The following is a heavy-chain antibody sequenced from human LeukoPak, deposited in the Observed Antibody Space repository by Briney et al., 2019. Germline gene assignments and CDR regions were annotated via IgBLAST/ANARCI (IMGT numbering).Heavy chain of an antibody. CDR3: AREYDSTSLVDP. V-gene: IGHV4-61*02. D-gene: IGHD3-22*01. CDR2: IYTSGST. J-gene: IGHJ5*02. Sequence: SETLSLTFTVPGGSISSSSYYWGWIRQPAGKGLEWIGRIYTSGSTNYNPALKIRVTMSVDPDKTQFSLKLSAVTAADTAVYYCAREYDSTSLVDPWGQGTLVTVSS. CDR1: GGSISSSSYY.